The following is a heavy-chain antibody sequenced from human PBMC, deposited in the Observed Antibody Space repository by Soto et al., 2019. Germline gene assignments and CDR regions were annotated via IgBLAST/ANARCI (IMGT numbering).Heavy chain of an antibody. CDR3: AKDTSQGGSYYYYMDV. D-gene: IGHD1-26*01. CDR1: GFTFSSYA. V-gene: IGHV3-23*01. J-gene: IGHJ6*03. CDR2: ISGSGGST. Sequence: GGSLRLSCAASGFTFSSYAMSWVRQAPGKGLEWVSAISGSGGSTYYADSVKGRFTISRDNSKNTLYLQMNSLRAEDTAVYYCAKDTSQGGSYYYYMDVWGKGTTVTVSS.